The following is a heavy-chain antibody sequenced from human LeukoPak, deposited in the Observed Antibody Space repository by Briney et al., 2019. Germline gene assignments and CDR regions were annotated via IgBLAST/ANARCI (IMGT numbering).Heavy chain of an antibody. D-gene: IGHD5-24*01. CDR1: GGTFSSYA. V-gene: IGHV1-18*01. Sequence: GASVKVSCKASGGTFSSYAISWVRQAPGQGLEWMGWISAYNGNTNYAQKLQGRVTMTTDTSTSTAYMELRSLRSDDTAVYYCARDWPSSLRRIYEMATASLAFDIWGQGTMVTVSS. CDR3: ARDWPSSLRRIYEMATASLAFDI. J-gene: IGHJ3*02. CDR2: ISAYNGNT.